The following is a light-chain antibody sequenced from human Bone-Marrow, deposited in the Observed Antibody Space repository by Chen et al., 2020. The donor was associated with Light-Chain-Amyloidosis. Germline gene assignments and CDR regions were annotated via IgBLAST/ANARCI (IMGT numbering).Light chain of an antibody. V-gene: IGLV2-14*01. CDR2: AVT. Sequence: QFALTQPASVSGSPGQSITISGTGTSSDVGGDNHVSWYQQHPDKAPKLMIYAVTKRPSWVPDRFSCSKSANTASLTISEPPTKDEADYFCSSYTITNTLVFGSGTRVTVL. J-gene: IGLJ1*01. CDR1: SSDVGGDNH. CDR3: SSYTITNTLV.